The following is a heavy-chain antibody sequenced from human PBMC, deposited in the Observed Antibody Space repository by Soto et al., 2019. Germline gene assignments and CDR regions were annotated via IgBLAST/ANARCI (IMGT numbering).Heavy chain of an antibody. Sequence: PSETLSLTCTVSSGAISSYYWSWIRQPPGKGLEWIGYIYYSGSTNYNPSLKSRVTISVDTSKNQFSLKLSSVTAADTAVYYCAREGAYYDIFLDYYYYYMDVWGKGTTVTVSS. CDR1: SGAISSYY. CDR3: AREGAYYDIFLDYYYYYMDV. V-gene: IGHV4-59*01. D-gene: IGHD3-9*01. J-gene: IGHJ6*03. CDR2: IYYSGST.